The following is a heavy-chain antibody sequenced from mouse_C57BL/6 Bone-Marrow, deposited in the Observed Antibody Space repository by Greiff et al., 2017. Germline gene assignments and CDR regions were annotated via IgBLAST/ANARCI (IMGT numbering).Heavy chain of an antibody. CDR2: IYPGGGYS. Sequence: QVQLKQSGAELVRPGTSVKMSCKASGYTFTNYWIGWAKQRPGHGLEWIGDIYPGGGYSNYTEKFKGKATLTADKSSSTAYMQFSSLTSEDSAIYYCAREGAFYYAMDYWGQGTSVTVSS. CDR1: GYTFTNYW. CDR3: AREGAFYYAMDY. V-gene: IGHV1-63*01. J-gene: IGHJ4*01.